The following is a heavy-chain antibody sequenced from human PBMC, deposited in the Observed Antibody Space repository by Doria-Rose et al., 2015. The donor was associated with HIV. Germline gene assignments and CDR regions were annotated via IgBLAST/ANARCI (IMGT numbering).Heavy chain of an antibody. J-gene: IGHJ4*02. V-gene: IGHV3-7*05. CDR3: TGETYYFDY. CDR2: IKEDGSEK. Sequence: EVQVVESGGGLVQPGGSLRLSCTVSGLTFSRFWMNWVRQAPGKGLEWVANIKEDGSEKKYVDSVKGRFTISRDNAKNSVYLQMNSLRAEDTAVYYCTGETYYFDYWGQGSLVIVSS. D-gene: IGHD3-16*01. CDR1: GLTFSRFW.